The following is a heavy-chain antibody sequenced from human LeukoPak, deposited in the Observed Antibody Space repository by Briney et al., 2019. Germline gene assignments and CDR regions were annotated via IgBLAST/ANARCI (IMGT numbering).Heavy chain of an antibody. V-gene: IGHV3-23*01. J-gene: IGHJ4*02. CDR2: TSTSGGSA. CDR1: GFTFSNNA. CDR3: ARYSGSYYYPPAWDL. Sequence: GGSLRLSCAASGFTFSNNAMSWVRQSPGKGLEWVSATSTSGGSAYYADSVKGRFTISRDNSKNTLYLQMDSLRADDTAVYYCARYSGSYYYPPAWDLWGQGTLVTVSS. D-gene: IGHD1-26*01.